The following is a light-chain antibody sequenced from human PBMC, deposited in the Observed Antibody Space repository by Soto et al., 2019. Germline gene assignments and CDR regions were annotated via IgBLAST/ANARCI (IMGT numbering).Light chain of an antibody. J-gene: IGKJ1*01. Sequence: DIQLTQSPSTLSTSVGDRVTISCRASQSISSWLAWYQQKPGKAPKLLIYNTSNLESWVPPRFGGSGSGTEFTLTISSLQPDDFATYYCQYWSDYCWTFGQGTKVEIK. V-gene: IGKV1-5*03. CDR3: QYWSDYCWT. CDR1: QSISSW. CDR2: NTS.